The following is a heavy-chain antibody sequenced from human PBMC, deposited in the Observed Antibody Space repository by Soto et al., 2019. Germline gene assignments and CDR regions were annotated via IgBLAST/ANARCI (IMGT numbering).Heavy chain of an antibody. CDR1: GFTFSNAW. V-gene: IGHV3-15*01. J-gene: IGHJ6*02. Sequence: PGGSLRLSCAASGFTFSNAWMSWVRQAPGKGLEWVGRIKSKTDGGTTDYAAPVKGRFTISRDDSKNTLYLQMNSLKTEDTAVYYCTTGPPGRVWLARYYYYGMDVWGQGTTVTVSS. D-gene: IGHD1-1*01. CDR2: IKSKTDGGTT. CDR3: TTGPPGRVWLARYYYYGMDV.